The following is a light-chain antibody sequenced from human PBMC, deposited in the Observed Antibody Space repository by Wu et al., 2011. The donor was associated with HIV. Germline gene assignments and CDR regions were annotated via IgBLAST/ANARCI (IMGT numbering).Light chain of an antibody. CDR3: QQRRNWPRS. Sequence: EVVLTQSPDTLSLSPGERATLSCRASQSVSSSSVAWYQQKPGQAPSLLTYGASTRATGIPARFSGSGSGTDFTLTISRLEPEDFAVYYCQQRRNWPRSFGQGTKLEIK. V-gene: IGKV3D-20*02. CDR1: QSVSSSS. CDR2: GAS. J-gene: IGKJ2*03.